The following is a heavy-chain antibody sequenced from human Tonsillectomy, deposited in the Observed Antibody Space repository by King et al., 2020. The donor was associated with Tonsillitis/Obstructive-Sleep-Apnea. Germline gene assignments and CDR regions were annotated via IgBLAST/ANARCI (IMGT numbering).Heavy chain of an antibody. D-gene: IGHD3-3*01. CDR3: ARPTLHYDFWSGYLY. V-gene: IGHV3-30*04. Sequence: QLVQSGGGVVQPGRSLRLSCAASGFTFSSYGIHWVRQAPGKGLEWVAVISYDGSNKYYGDSVKGRFTISRDNSKNTLYLQMNSLRAEDTAVYYCARPTLHYDFWSGYLYWGQGILVTVSS. J-gene: IGHJ4*02. CDR2: ISYDGSNK. CDR1: GFTFSSYG.